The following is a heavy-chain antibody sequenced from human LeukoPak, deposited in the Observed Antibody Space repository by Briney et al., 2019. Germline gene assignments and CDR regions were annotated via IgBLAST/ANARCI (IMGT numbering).Heavy chain of an antibody. CDR3: ARTRGDNIFGVAPNWFDL. V-gene: IGHV4-34*01. CDR1: GGSFSGYY. CDR2: INHSGST. J-gene: IGHJ5*02. Sequence: SETLSLTCAVYGGSFSGYYWSWIRQPPGKGLEWIGEINHSGSTNYNPSLESRVTISVDTSKNQFSLKLSSVTAADTAVYYCARTRGDNIFGVAPNWFDLWGQGTLVTVSS. D-gene: IGHD3-3*01.